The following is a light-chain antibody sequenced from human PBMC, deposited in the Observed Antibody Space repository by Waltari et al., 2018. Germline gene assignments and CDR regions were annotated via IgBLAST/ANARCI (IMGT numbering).Light chain of an antibody. CDR1: QGISSY. Sequence: AIRMTQSPSSFSASTGDSVTITCRASQGISSYLAWYQQKPGKAPKLLIYAASTLQSWVPSRFSGSGSGTDFTLTISCLQSEDFATYYCQHYYSYPLTFGQGTKVEIK. CDR2: AAS. CDR3: QHYYSYPLT. V-gene: IGKV1-8*01. J-gene: IGKJ1*01.